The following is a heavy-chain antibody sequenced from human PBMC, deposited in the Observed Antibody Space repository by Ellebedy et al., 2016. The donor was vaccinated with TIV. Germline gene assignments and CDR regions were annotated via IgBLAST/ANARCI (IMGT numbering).Heavy chain of an antibody. D-gene: IGHD5-24*01. CDR2: INPGNDDT. Sequence: AASVKVSCKASGYTFTNYAMHWVRQAPGQRLEWMGWINPGNDDTKLSQKFQGRVTITGDTSASTVSMELSSLTSEDTAVYYCARDRIRGDGILFDYWGQGTLVIVSS. V-gene: IGHV1-3*01. CDR3: ARDRIRGDGILFDY. CDR1: GYTFTNYA. J-gene: IGHJ4*02.